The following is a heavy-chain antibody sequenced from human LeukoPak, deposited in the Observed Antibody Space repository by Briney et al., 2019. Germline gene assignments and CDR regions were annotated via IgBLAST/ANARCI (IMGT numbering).Heavy chain of an antibody. CDR2: IYYSGST. Sequence: SETLSLTCTVSGGTISSHYWSWIRQPPGQGLEWIGYIYYSGSTNYNPSLKSRVTISVDTSKNQFSLKLSSVTAADTAVYYCARGPHYYYMDVWGKGTTVTVSS. J-gene: IGHJ6*03. CDR1: GGTISSHY. CDR3: ARGPHYYYMDV. V-gene: IGHV4-59*11.